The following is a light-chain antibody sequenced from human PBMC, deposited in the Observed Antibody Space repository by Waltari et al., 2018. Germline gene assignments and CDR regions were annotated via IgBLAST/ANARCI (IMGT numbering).Light chain of an antibody. J-gene: IGLJ2*01. V-gene: IGLV3-19*01. CDR3: HSRDTSSTRF. CDR1: SLRSSS. CDR2: GQN. Sequence: SFELTQDPPVSVALGHTVRITCQGDSLRSSSASWYQQRPGQAPILVLYGQNNRPSGIQDRFSGSNSGNTASLIITGAQAEDEADYYCHSRDTSSTRFVGGGTRLTV.